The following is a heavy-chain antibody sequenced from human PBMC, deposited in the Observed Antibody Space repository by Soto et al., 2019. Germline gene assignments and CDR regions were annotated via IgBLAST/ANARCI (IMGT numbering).Heavy chain of an antibody. J-gene: IGHJ4*02. V-gene: IGHV1-58*01. D-gene: IGHD3-9*01. Sequence: ASVKVSCKASGFSITSSAVQWVRQARGQRLEWIGRIVVGSGNTNYAQKFQERVTITRDMSTSTAYMELSSLRSEDTAVYYCAADLGYYDILTPSYWGQGTLVTVSS. CDR3: AADLGYYDILTPSY. CDR1: GFSITSSA. CDR2: IVVGSGNT.